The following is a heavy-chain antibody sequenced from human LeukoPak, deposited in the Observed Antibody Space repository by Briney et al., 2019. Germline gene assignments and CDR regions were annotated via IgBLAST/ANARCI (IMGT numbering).Heavy chain of an antibody. Sequence: PGGSPRLSCAASGFTFSRYGMQWVRQAPGKGLEYVSAISSNGDSTYYGNSVKGRFTISRDNSKNTLYLQMGSLRAEDMAVYYCARANFDFWSGYNSWGQGTLVTVSS. D-gene: IGHD3-3*01. V-gene: IGHV3-64*01. CDR2: ISSNGDST. CDR1: GFTFSRYG. J-gene: IGHJ4*02. CDR3: ARANFDFWSGYNS.